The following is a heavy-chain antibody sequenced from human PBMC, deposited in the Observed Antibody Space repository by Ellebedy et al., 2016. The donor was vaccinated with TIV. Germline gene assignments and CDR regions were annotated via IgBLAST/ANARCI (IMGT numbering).Heavy chain of an antibody. D-gene: IGHD3-10*01. CDR2: IDYSGST. CDR3: ARLMYQMVRGVIGY. Sequence: MPSETLSLTCPVSGCSSIRTSYYWGWIRQPPGRGLEWIGTIDYSGSTYYNPSLKSRVTMSVDTSKKQLSLKLSSVTAADTAVYYGARLMYQMVRGVIGYWGQGILVTVSS. J-gene: IGHJ4*02. V-gene: IGHV4-39*01. CDR1: GCSSIRTSYY.